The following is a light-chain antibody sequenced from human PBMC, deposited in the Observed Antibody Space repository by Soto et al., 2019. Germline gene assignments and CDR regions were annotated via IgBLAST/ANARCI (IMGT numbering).Light chain of an antibody. CDR1: QDISHY. CDR3: QHYNNLPLT. Sequence: DIRMTQSPSSLSASVGDRVTITCQASQDISHYLNWFQQRPGKAPNLLIYDASNLQTGVPSRFSGSGSGTDFTLTISSLQPEDIATYYCQHYNNLPLTFGGGTKVELK. CDR2: DAS. J-gene: IGKJ4*01. V-gene: IGKV1-33*01.